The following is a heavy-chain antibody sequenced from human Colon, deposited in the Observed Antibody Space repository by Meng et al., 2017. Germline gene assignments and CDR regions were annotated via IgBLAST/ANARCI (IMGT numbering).Heavy chain of an antibody. J-gene: IGHJ4*02. Sequence: QVQLGQLGVGVKKPGASVKASCKASEYTFTGYYMHWVRQAPGQGLEWMGRINPNSGGTNYAQKFQGRVTMTRDTSISTAYMELSRLRSDDTAVYYCARENGGSDDYGGNFDYWGQGTLVTVSS. V-gene: IGHV1-2*06. CDR3: ARENGGSDDYGGNFDY. CDR1: EYTFTGYY. CDR2: INPNSGGT. D-gene: IGHD4-23*01.